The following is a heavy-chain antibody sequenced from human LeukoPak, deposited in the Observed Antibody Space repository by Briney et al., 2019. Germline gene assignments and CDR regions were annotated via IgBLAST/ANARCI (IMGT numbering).Heavy chain of an antibody. CDR2: IYYSGST. CDR3: ARHLGTSAYSYGMDV. J-gene: IGHJ6*02. Sequence: PSETLSLTCTVSGGSISRYYWSWIRQPPGKGLEWIGYIYYSGSTNYNPSLKSRVTISVDTSKNQLSLKLSSVTAADTAVYYCARHLGTSAYSYGMDVWGQGTTVTVSS. CDR1: GGSISRYY. V-gene: IGHV4-59*08.